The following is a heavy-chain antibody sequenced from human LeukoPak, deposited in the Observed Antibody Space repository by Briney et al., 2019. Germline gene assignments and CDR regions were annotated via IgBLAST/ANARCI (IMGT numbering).Heavy chain of an antibody. J-gene: IGHJ6*04. CDR2: INQDGSEK. CDR1: GFIFGSYW. CDR3: SRALEV. Sequence: GGSLRLACEVSGFIFGSYWMDWVRQAPGRGLEWVANINQDGSEKYFLDSVKGRFTISRDNAKNSLYLQTYSLRVEDTAVYYCSRALEVWGKGTTVTVSS. V-gene: IGHV3-7*01.